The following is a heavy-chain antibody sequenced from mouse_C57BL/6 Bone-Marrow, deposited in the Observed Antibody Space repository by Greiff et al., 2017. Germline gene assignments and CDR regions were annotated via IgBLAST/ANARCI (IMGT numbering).Heavy chain of an antibody. Sequence: QVQLQQSGPELVKPGASVKISCKASGYSFTSYYIHWVKQRPGQGLEWIGWIYPGSGNTKYNEKFKGKATLTADTSSSTAYMQLSSLTSEDSAVYYCASEGEYCGSSLRYFDYWGQGTTLTVSS. CDR2: IYPGSGNT. D-gene: IGHD1-1*01. CDR1: GYSFTSYY. CDR3: ASEGEYCGSSLRYFDY. J-gene: IGHJ2*01. V-gene: IGHV1-66*01.